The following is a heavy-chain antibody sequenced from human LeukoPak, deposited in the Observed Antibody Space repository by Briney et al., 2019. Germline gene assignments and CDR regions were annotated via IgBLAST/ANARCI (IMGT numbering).Heavy chain of an antibody. V-gene: IGHV4-34*12. CDR1: GGGSFSDYY. J-gene: IGHJ4*02. D-gene: IGHD6-13*01. CDR3: ARDPSSSWYSYFDY. Sequence: SETLSLTCAVSGGGSFSDYYWTWIRQSPGKGLEWIGEIIHTGRTNYSPSLKSRLTISVDTSKNQFSLKLNSVTAEDTAVYYCARDPSSSWYSYFDYWGQGTLVTVSS. CDR2: IIHTGRT.